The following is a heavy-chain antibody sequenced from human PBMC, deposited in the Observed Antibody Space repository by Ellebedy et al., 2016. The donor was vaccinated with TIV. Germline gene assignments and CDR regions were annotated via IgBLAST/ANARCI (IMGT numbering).Heavy chain of an antibody. CDR2: IHYTGST. V-gene: IGHV4-59*08. Sequence: MPSETLSLTCSVSGDSIGSSYWNWIRQAPGKGLEWIGHIHYTGSTYYNPSLESRVTISGDTSRNQFSLKVTPVTAADTAVYYCARQKRSDRVTLMSFDTWGRGTLVTVSS. D-gene: IGHD3-16*01. CDR3: ARQKRSDRVTLMSFDT. J-gene: IGHJ4*02. CDR1: GDSIGSSY.